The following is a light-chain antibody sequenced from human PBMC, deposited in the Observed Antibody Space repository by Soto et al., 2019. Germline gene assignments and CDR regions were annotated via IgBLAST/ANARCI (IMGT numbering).Light chain of an antibody. Sequence: DIQMTQSPSSLSASVGDRVTITCRASQDLDRRLAWYQQKPGEAPKVLIYAASNLRSGVPSRFSGSGSGADYTLTISSLQPEDFSTYYCQQSYSTLWTFGQGTKVDIK. V-gene: IGKV1-12*01. J-gene: IGKJ1*01. CDR3: QQSYSTLWT. CDR1: QDLDRR. CDR2: AAS.